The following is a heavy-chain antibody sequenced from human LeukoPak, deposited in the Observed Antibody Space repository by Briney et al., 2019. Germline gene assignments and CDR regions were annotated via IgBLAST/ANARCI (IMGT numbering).Heavy chain of an antibody. V-gene: IGHV4-59*08. CDR2: INYSGSA. D-gene: IGHD6-19*01. J-gene: IGHJ2*01. CDR3: SRLGSSSGWSFYWYFDV. Sequence: PSETLSLTCTVSGGSMSSYYWSWIRQPPGKGLVWIGYINYSGSAKYNPSLQSRVSISEEASKNHISLKLSSVTAADTAVYYCSRLGSSSGWSFYWYFDVWGRGTLVTVSS. CDR1: GGSMSSYY.